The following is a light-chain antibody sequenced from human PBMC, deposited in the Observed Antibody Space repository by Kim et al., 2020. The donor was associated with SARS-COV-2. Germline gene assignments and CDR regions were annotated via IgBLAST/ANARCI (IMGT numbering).Light chain of an antibody. CDR2: GKN. V-gene: IGLV3-19*01. CDR1: SLRSYY. Sequence: LGQSVRNTCQGASLRSYYASWYQQKPGQAPVLVIYGKNNRPSGIPDRFSGSSSGNTASLTITGAQAEDEADYYCNSRDSSGNHLRVFGGGTKLTVL. CDR3: NSRDSSGNHLRV. J-gene: IGLJ3*02.